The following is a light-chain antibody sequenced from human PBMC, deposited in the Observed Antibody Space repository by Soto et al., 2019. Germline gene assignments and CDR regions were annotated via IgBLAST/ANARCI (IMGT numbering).Light chain of an antibody. V-gene: IGLV1-40*01. CDR3: QSYDSTLTTVL. CDR2: GSY. J-gene: IGLJ2*01. CDR1: SSNIGAGYD. Sequence: QSVLAQPPSVSGAPGRRVTISCTGSSSNIGAGYDVHWYPQLPGTAPKLLIYGSYNRPSGVPDRFSGSKSGTSASLAITGLQADDEADYYCQSYDSTLTTVLFGGGTKSPS.